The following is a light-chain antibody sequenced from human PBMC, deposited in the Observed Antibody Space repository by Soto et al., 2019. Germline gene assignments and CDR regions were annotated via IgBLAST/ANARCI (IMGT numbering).Light chain of an antibody. CDR1: QDIRDY. CDR2: AS. Sequence: DIQMTQFPSAMSASVGDRVTITCRASQDIRDYLAWFQHKPGSVPKRLIYASTLQSGVPSRFSGSGSGTEFTLTITGLQPEDFATYYCLHYHSYPRTFGRGTKVEIK. J-gene: IGKJ1*01. V-gene: IGKV1-17*03. CDR3: LHYHSYPRT.